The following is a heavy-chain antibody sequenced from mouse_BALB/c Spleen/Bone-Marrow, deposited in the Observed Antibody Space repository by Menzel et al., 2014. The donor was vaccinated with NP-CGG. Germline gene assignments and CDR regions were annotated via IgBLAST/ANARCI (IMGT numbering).Heavy chain of an antibody. J-gene: IGHJ3*01. CDR1: GYTFTSYY. CDR3: TREGDSPFAY. CDR2: INPSNGGT. D-gene: IGHD2-13*01. V-gene: IGHV1S81*02. Sequence: VQLQQSGAELVKPGASVKLSCKASGYTFTSYYMYWVKQRPGQGLEWIGEINPSNGGTNFNEKFKSKATLTVDKSSSTAYTQLSSLTSEDPAVYYCTREGDSPFAYWGQGTLVTVSA.